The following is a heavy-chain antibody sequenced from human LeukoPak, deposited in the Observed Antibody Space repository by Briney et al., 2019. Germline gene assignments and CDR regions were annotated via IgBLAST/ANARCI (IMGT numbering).Heavy chain of an antibody. D-gene: IGHD4-23*01. CDR1: GGSISSYY. Sequence: SETLSLTCTVSGGSISSYYWRWIRQPPGKGLEWIGNIYNSGGTNYNPSLKSRVTTSVDTSKNQYSLKLTSVTAADAAVYSGSRYRGNSNGGFDPWGQGTLVTVSS. V-gene: IGHV4-59*01. CDR2: IYNSGGT. CDR3: SRYRGNSNGGFDP. J-gene: IGHJ5*02.